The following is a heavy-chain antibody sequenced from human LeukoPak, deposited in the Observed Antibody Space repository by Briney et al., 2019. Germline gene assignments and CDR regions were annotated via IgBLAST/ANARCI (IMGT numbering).Heavy chain of an antibody. V-gene: IGHV5-51*01. CDR1: GYSFTTSW. CDR2: IYPADSDT. D-gene: IGHD2-2*01. Sequence: GESLKISCKGSGYSFTTSWIAWVRQMPGKGLEWMGIIYPADSDTRYSPSFKGQVTISADKSINTAYLRWSRLKASDSAMYYCARQRSSAWHADYWGQGTLVTVS. CDR3: ARQRSSAWHADY. J-gene: IGHJ4*02.